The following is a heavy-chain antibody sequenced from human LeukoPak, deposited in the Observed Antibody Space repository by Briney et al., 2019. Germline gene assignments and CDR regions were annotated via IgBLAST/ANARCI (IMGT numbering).Heavy chain of an antibody. D-gene: IGHD4-23*01. J-gene: IGHJ3*02. Sequence: GGSLRLSCAASGFTFSSYAMSWVRQAPGKGLEWVSTFSGTSTNSYADAVKGRVAISRDNSKNTLYLQMNSLRAGDTAVYYCARQLYGGKSVGAFDIWGQGTMVTVSS. CDR3: ARQLYGGKSVGAFDI. CDR2: FSGTSTN. CDR1: GFTFSSYA. V-gene: IGHV3-23*01.